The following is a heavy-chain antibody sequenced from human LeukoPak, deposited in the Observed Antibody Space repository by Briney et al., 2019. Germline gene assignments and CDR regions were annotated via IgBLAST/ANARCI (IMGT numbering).Heavy chain of an antibody. CDR3: ARAQATHYLRFLEWLD. Sequence: SETLSLTCAVYGGSFSGYYWSWIRQPPGKGLEWIGEINHSGSTNYNPSLKSRVTISVDTSKNQFSLKLSSVTAADTAVYYCARAQATHYLRFLEWLDWGQGTLVTVSS. CDR1: GGSFSGYY. V-gene: IGHV4-34*01. J-gene: IGHJ4*02. D-gene: IGHD3-3*01. CDR2: INHSGST.